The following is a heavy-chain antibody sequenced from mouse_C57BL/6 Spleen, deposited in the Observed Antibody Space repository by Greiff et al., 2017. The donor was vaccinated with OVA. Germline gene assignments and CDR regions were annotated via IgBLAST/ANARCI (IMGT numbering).Heavy chain of an antibody. Sequence: EVQRVESGGGLVQPGGSMKLSCAASGFTFSDAWMDWVRQSPEKGLEWVAEIRNKANNHATYYAESVKGRFTISRDDSKSSVYLQMNSLRAEDTGIYYCTRPKGANWDDWYFDVWGTGTTVTVSS. D-gene: IGHD4-1*01. CDR3: TRPKGANWDDWYFDV. V-gene: IGHV6-6*01. J-gene: IGHJ1*03. CDR2: IRNKANNHAT. CDR1: GFTFSDAW.